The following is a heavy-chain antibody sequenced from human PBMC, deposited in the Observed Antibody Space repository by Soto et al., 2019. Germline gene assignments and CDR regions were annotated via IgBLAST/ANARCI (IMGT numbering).Heavy chain of an antibody. CDR2: IDPSDSYT. CDR1: GYSFTSYW. Sequence: GESLKISCKGSGYSFTSYWISWVRQMPGKGLEWMGRIDPSDSYTNYSPSFQGHVTISADKSISTAYLQMNSLNTEDTAVYYCATGLLRYYAYWGHGTLVTVSS. CDR3: ATGLLRYYAY. V-gene: IGHV5-10-1*01. D-gene: IGHD3-9*01. J-gene: IGHJ4*01.